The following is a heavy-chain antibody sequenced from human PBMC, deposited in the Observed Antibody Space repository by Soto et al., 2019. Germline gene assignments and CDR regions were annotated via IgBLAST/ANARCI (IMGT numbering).Heavy chain of an antibody. CDR1: GFTFSSYG. CDR2: IWYDGSNK. Sequence: GGSLRLSCAASGFTFSSYGMHWVRQAPGKGLEWVAVIWYDGSNKYYADSVKGRFTISRDNAKNSLYLQMNSLRAEDTAVYYCASEVNGWFGEFYWGQGTLVTVSS. D-gene: IGHD3-10*01. CDR3: ASEVNGWFGEFY. V-gene: IGHV3-33*01. J-gene: IGHJ4*02.